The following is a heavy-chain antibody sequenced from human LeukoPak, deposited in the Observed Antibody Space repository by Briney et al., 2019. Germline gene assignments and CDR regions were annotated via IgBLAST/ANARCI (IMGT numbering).Heavy chain of an antibody. Sequence: GGSLRLSCAASGFTLRSYAMSWVRQAPGKGREWVSAIFVVGGSTYYADSVKDQFTISIDNSKNTLYLQMNSLRADDTAVYYCAKNSIAVADYWGQGTLVTVSS. V-gene: IGHV3-23*01. CDR1: GFTLRSYA. CDR3: AKNSIAVADY. D-gene: IGHD6-19*01. CDR2: IFVVGGST. J-gene: IGHJ4*02.